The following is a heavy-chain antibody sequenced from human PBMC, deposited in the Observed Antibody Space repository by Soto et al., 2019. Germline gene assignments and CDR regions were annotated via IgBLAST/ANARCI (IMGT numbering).Heavy chain of an antibody. CDR2: ISAYNGNT. CDR3: ARERTSRSSSWYCDY. CDR1: GYTFTSYG. J-gene: IGHJ4*02. Sequence: QVQLVQSGAEVKKPGASVKVSCKASGYTFTSYGISWVRQAPGQGLEWMGWISAYNGNTNYAQKLQGRVTMTTDTSXXTAYMELRSLRSDDTAVYYCARERTSRSSSWYCDYWGQGTLVTVSS. V-gene: IGHV1-18*01. D-gene: IGHD6-13*01.